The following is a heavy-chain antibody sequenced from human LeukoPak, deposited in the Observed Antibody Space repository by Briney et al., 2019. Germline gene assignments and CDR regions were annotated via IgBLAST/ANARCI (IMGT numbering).Heavy chain of an antibody. Sequence: SVKVSCKASGGTFSSYAISWVRQAPGQGLEWMGGIIPIFGTANYAQKFQGRVTITADKSTSTAYMELSSLRSEGTAVYYCARAAGYCSSTSCYGGDAFDIWGQGTMVTVSS. V-gene: IGHV1-69*06. J-gene: IGHJ3*02. CDR1: GGTFSSYA. D-gene: IGHD2-2*01. CDR3: ARAAGYCSSTSCYGGDAFDI. CDR2: IIPIFGTA.